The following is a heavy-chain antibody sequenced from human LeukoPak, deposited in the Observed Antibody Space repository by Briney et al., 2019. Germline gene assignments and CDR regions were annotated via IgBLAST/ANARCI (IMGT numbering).Heavy chain of an antibody. Sequence: SVKVSCKASGGTFSSYAISWVRQAPGQGLEWMGGIIPIFGTANYAQKFQGRVTTTADESTSTAYMELSSLRSEDTAVYYCARDVRGRAYSGSDEYYFDYWGQGTLVAVSS. CDR3: ARDVRGRAYSGSDEYYFDY. J-gene: IGHJ4*02. D-gene: IGHD1-26*01. V-gene: IGHV1-69*13. CDR1: GGTFSSYA. CDR2: IIPIFGTA.